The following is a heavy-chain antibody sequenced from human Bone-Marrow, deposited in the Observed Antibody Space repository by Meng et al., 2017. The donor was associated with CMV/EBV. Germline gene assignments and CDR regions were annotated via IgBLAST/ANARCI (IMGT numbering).Heavy chain of an antibody. J-gene: IGHJ4*02. D-gene: IGHD3-10*01. CDR1: CFTFSTDA. CDR2: LRGVYATT. Sequence: ASCFTFSTDAMCWFRHAPGKWVEWVSGLRGVYATTTYAASVKGRFTISRDNSKNTVYLQMNSLRDEDTAVYYCAKGRGSGSYNELDYWGQGTLVTVSS. CDR3: AKGRGSGSYNELDY. V-gene: IGHV3-23*01.